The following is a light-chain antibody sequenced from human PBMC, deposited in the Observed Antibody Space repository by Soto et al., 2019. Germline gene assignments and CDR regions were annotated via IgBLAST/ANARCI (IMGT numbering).Light chain of an antibody. CDR3: QSYDSSLSGYV. V-gene: IGLV1-40*01. Sequence: QSVLTQPPSVSGARGQRVTISCTGSSSNIGAGYDVHWYQQLPGTAPKLLIYGNSNRPSGVPDRFSGSKSGTSASLAITGLHAEDEADYYCQSYDSSLSGYVFGTGTKVTVL. CDR2: GNS. J-gene: IGLJ1*01. CDR1: SSNIGAGYD.